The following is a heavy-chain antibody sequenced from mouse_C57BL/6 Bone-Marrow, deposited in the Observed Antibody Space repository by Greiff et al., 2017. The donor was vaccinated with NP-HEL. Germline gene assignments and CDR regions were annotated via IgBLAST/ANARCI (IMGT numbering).Heavy chain of an antibody. CDR3: ARFYYYGSSYDFDY. V-gene: IGHV1-26*01. Sequence: VQLQQSGPELVKPGASVKISCKASGYTFTDYYMNWVKQSHGKSLEWIGDINPNNGGTSYNQKFKGKATLTVDKSSSTAYMELRSLTSEDSAVYYCARFYYYGSSYDFDYWGQGTTLTVSS. D-gene: IGHD1-1*01. J-gene: IGHJ2*01. CDR1: GYTFTDYY. CDR2: INPNNGGT.